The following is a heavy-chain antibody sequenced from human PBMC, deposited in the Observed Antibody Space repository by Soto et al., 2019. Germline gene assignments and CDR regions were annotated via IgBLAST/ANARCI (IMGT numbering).Heavy chain of an antibody. CDR1: GFTFSSYG. CDR3: ARDHGTSSFGLIIKGSDY. V-gene: IGHV3-33*01. D-gene: IGHD3-3*01. Sequence: GVSLRLSCAASGFTFSSYGMHWVRQAPGKGLEWVAVIWYDGSNKYYADSVKGRFTISRDNSKNTLYLQMNNLRVEDTAVYYCARDHGTSSFGLIIKGSDYWGQGTLVTVSS. CDR2: IWYDGSNK. J-gene: IGHJ4*02.